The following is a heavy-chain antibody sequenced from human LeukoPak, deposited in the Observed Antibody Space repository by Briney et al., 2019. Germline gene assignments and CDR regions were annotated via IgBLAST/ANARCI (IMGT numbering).Heavy chain of an antibody. V-gene: IGHV3-74*01. Sequence: GGSLRLSCAASGFTFSTYGMHWVRQAPGEGLVWVSRLRPDGRSSVYADSVKGRFTVSRDNAKNTLYLQMNSLRAEDTAVYYCSRSAALGGNYWGFDCWGQGTLVTVSS. CDR3: SRSAALGGNYWGFDC. J-gene: IGHJ4*02. D-gene: IGHD1-26*01. CDR2: LRPDGRSS. CDR1: GFTFSTYG.